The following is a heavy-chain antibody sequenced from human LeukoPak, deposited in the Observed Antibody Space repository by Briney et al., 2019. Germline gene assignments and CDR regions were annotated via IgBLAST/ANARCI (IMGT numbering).Heavy chain of an antibody. Sequence: GGSLRLSCAASGFTVSSNYRSWVRQAPGKGLERVSVIYSGGSTYYADSVKGRFTISRDNSKNTLYLQMNSLRAEDTAVYYCASTHLGYCSTASCQNDYWGQGTLVTVSS. CDR3: ASTHLGYCSTASCQNDY. J-gene: IGHJ4*02. CDR1: GFTVSSNY. V-gene: IGHV3-53*01. CDR2: IYSGGST. D-gene: IGHD2-2*01.